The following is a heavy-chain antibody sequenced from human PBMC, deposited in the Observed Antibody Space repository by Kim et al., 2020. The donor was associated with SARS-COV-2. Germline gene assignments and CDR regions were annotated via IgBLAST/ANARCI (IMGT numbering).Heavy chain of an antibody. J-gene: IGHJ4*02. D-gene: IGHD6-19*01. CDR3: SEVDGY. CDR1: GFTFSSRW. Sequence: GGSLRLSCAASGFTFSSRWMHWVRQAPGKGLVWVSSINSDGSRTSYADTVKGRFTISRDNAKSTTYLQMSSPRVEDTDVYYCSEVDGYWGQGARVTVSS. V-gene: IGHV3-74*01. CDR2: INSDGSRT.